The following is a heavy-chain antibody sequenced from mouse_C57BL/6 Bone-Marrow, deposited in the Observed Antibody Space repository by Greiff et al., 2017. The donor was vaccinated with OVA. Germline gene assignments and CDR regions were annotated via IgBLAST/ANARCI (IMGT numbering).Heavy chain of an antibody. V-gene: IGHV10-1*01. CDR2: IRSKSNNYAT. CDR1: GFSFNTYA. CDR3: VWRGFAY. Sequence: VQLKESGGGLVLPKGSLKLSCAASGFSFNTYAMNWVRQAPGKGLEWVARIRSKSNNYATYYADSVKDRFTISRDDSESMLYLQMNNLKTEDTAMYYCVWRGFAYWGQGTLVTVSA. J-gene: IGHJ3*01.